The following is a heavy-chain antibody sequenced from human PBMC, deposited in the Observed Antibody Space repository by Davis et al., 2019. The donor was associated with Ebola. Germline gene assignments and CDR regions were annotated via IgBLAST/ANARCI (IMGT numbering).Heavy chain of an antibody. D-gene: IGHD6-13*01. V-gene: IGHV1-3*01. CDR3: ARVPRIAAASWSFDP. J-gene: IGHJ5*02. CDR2: INAGNGNT. Sequence: ASVKVSCKASGYTFTSYAMHWVRQAPGQRLEWMGWINAGNGNTKYSQKFQGRVTITRDTSASTAYMELSSLRSEDTAVYYCARVPRIAAASWSFDPWGQGTLVTVSS. CDR1: GYTFTSYA.